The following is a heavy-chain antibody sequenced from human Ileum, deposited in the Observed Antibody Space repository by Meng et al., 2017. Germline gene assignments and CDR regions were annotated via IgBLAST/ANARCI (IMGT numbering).Heavy chain of an antibody. CDR3: ARGHQNYDILTGSY. D-gene: IGHD3-9*01. CDR2: INTGNGDA. J-gene: IGHJ4*02. V-gene: IGHV1-3*04. Sequence: QVQLVQSGAAGKKPGGSVKVSCKASGYTFTRYAMHWVRQAPGQRLEWMGWINTGNGDAKYSQRFQGRVTITRDTSASTVYMELSSLRSEDTTVYYCARGHQNYDILTGSYWGQGTLVTVSS. CDR1: GYTFTRYA.